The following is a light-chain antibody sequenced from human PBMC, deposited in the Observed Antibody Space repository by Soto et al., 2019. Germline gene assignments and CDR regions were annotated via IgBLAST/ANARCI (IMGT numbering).Light chain of an antibody. CDR1: SRDVGGQNY. CDR2: AVS. V-gene: IGLV2-8*01. Sequence: QSVLTQPPSASGSPGQSVAISCTGTSRDVGGQNYVSWYQQHPGKAPKLIIYAVSNRPSGVPDRFSGSKSGNTASLTISGLRAEDEADYYCCSQVGNNNYVFGTGTKVTVL. CDR3: CSQVGNNNYV. J-gene: IGLJ1*01.